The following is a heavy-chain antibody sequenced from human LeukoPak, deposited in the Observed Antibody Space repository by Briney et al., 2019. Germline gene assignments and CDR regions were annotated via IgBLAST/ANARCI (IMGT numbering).Heavy chain of an antibody. CDR1: GGTFSSYA. V-gene: IGHV1-69*04. Sequence: SVKVPCKASGGTFSSYAISWVRQAPGQGPEWMGRIIPILGIANYAQKFQGRVTITADKSTSTAYMELSSLRSEDTAVYYCARDTGYYDLRAYYFDYWGQGTLVTVSS. D-gene: IGHD3-3*01. CDR3: ARDTGYYDLRAYYFDY. CDR2: IIPILGIA. J-gene: IGHJ4*02.